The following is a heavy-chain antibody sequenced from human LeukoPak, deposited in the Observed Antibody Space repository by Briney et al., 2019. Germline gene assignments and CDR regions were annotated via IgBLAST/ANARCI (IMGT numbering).Heavy chain of an antibody. CDR1: GGSIRSGGDY. D-gene: IGHD3-22*01. CDR2: IHYSEST. Sequence: SDTLSLTCTVSGGSIRSGGDYWSWIRQHPGKGLEWIGYIHYSESTYYNPSLRSRVTISVDTSKNQFSLKLNSVTAADTAVYFCARGHEDYDSSGYYRFDYWGQGTLVTVSS. J-gene: IGHJ4*02. CDR3: ARGHEDYDSSGYYRFDY. V-gene: IGHV4-31*03.